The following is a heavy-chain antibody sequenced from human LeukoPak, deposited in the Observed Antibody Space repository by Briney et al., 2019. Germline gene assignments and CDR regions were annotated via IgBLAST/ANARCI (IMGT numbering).Heavy chain of an antibody. D-gene: IGHD3-3*01. Sequence: GASVKVSCKASGYTFTGYYMHWVRQAPGQGLEWMGWINPNSGGTNYAQKFQGRVTMTRDTSISTAYMELSRLRSDDTAVYYCARDIRALAYDFWSGSMDVWGKGTTVTVSS. CDR3: ARDIRALAYDFWSGSMDV. V-gene: IGHV1-2*02. CDR2: INPNSGGT. J-gene: IGHJ6*03. CDR1: GYTFTGYY.